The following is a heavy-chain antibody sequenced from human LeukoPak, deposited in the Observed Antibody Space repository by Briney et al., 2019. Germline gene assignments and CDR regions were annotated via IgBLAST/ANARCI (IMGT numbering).Heavy chain of an antibody. J-gene: IGHJ4*02. D-gene: IGHD3-16*01. V-gene: IGHV3-21*01. CDR3: TRDLSATARAYDC. CDR2: IDISGTYI. Sequence: GGSLRLSCAASGFILSDYNMNWVRQAPGKGLEWVSFIDISGTYITYADSVKGRFTVSRDNAKNSLYLQMNSLRAEDTAVYYCTRDLSATARAYDCWGQGTLVTVSS. CDR1: GFILSDYN.